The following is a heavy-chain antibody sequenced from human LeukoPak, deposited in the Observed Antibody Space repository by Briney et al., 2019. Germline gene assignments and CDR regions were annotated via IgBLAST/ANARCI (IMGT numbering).Heavy chain of an antibody. J-gene: IGHJ5*02. Sequence: GASVKVSCKASGYTFTSYYMHWVRQAPGQGLEWMGIINPSGGSTSYAQKFQGRVTMTRDTSMSTVYMELSSLRSEDTAVYYCARGAAATRTNNWFDPWGQGTLVTVSS. D-gene: IGHD2-15*01. V-gene: IGHV1-46*01. CDR1: GYTFTSYY. CDR3: ARGAAATRTNNWFDP. CDR2: INPSGGST.